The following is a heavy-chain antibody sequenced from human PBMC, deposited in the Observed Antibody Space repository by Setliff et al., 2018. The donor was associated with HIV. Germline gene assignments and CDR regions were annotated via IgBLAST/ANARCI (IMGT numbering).Heavy chain of an antibody. CDR3: ASGKNYIFWSSYFGMDV. D-gene: IGHD3-3*01. CDR1: RFMFSSYG. Sequence: GGSLRLSCTASRFMFSSYGMHWVRQAPGKGLEHVSGISSDGGSMYYADSVRGRFTISRDNSKNTLYLQMGSLSGDDMAVYYCASGKNYIFWSSYFGMDVWGQGTTVTVSS. CDR2: ISSDGGSM. V-gene: IGHV3-64*02. J-gene: IGHJ6*02.